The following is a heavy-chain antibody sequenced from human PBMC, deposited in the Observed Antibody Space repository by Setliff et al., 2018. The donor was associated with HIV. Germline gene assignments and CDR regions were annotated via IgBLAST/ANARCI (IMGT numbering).Heavy chain of an antibody. Sequence: KPSETLSLTCAVYGGSFSGYYLSWISQPPGKGLEWIGEINHSGSTSYNPSLRSRVTISVDTSKNQFSLKLSSVTAADTAVYYCARGLQAWGSAGPNWFDPWGQGTLVTVSS. CDR1: GGSFSGYY. J-gene: IGHJ5*02. V-gene: IGHV4-34*01. CDR2: INHSGST. D-gene: IGHD7-27*01. CDR3: ARGLQAWGSAGPNWFDP.